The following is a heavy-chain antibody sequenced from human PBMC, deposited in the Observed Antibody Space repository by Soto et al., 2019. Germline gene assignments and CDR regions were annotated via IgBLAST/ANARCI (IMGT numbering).Heavy chain of an antibody. J-gene: IGHJ4*02. CDR2: IYDSGST. CDR3: ARDEGQDGGVS. D-gene: IGHD3-10*01. V-gene: IGHV4-31*03. Sequence: QVQLQESGPGLVKPSQTMSLTCTVSSCSISSVGYYWRWIRQHPWKGLEWIGYIYDSGSTYYNPSRKSRVNISVDTSKNQVSLKLSSVTAADTDVYYCARDEGQDGGVSWGKGTLVTVSS. CDR1: SCSISSVGYY.